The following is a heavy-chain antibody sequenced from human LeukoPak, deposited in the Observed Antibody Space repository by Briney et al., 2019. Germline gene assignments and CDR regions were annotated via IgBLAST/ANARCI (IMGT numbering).Heavy chain of an antibody. Sequence: SETLSLTCAVYGGSFSSYYWSWIRQPPGKGLEWIGSIYYSGSTYYNPSLKSRVTISVDTSKNQFSLKLSSVTAADTAVYYCARGSPKRITILRYFDLWGRGTLVTVSS. D-gene: IGHD3-3*01. V-gene: IGHV4-34*01. CDR2: IYYSGST. J-gene: IGHJ2*01. CDR1: GGSFSSYY. CDR3: ARGSPKRITILRYFDL.